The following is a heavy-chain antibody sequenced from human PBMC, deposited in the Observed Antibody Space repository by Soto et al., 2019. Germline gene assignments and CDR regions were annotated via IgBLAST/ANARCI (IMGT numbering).Heavy chain of an antibody. CDR2: IYYSGST. CDR1: GGSISSSSYY. V-gene: IGHV4-39*01. D-gene: IGHD3-3*01. J-gene: IGHJ5*02. Sequence: QLQLQESGPGLVKPSETLSLTCTVSGGSISSSSYYWGWIRQPPGKGLEWIGSIYYSGSTYYNPSLKSRVTISVDTSKNQFSLKLSSVTAADTAVYYCARQYRFLEWSNAWGQGTLVTVSS. CDR3: ARQYRFLEWSNA.